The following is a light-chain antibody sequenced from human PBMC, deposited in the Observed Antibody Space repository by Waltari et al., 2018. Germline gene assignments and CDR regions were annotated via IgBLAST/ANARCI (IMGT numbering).Light chain of an antibody. CDR3: MQTLKVPYT. CDR2: LTS. Sequence: DIVMTQSPLSLPVNPGEPASISCTSSDTLLHSNGYLYLNWYLQRPGQSPQLLIYLTSNRSSGVPDRLSGSGSSTYFTLKISRVEADDLGIYYCMQTLKVPYTFGQGTNLEIK. CDR1: DTLLHSNGYLY. J-gene: IGKJ2*01. V-gene: IGKV2-28*01.